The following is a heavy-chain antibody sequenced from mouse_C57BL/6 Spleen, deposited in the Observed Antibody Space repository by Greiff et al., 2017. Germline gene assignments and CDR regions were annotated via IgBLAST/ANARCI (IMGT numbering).Heavy chain of an antibody. J-gene: IGHJ2*01. V-gene: IGHV1-15*01. CDR1: GYTFTDYE. Sequence: VQLQQSGAELVRPGASVTLSCKASGYTFTDYEMHWVKQTPVHGLEWIGAIDPETGGTAYNQKFKGKAILTADKSSSTAYMELRSLTSEDSAVYYCTRLGSNYYYFDYWGQGTTLTVSS. CDR2: IDPETGGT. D-gene: IGHD2-5*01. CDR3: TRLGSNYYYFDY.